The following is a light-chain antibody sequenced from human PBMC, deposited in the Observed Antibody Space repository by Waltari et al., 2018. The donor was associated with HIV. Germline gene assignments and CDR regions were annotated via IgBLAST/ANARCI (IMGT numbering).Light chain of an antibody. CDR2: EVN. CDR1: SSNIGSYTL. Sequence: QSALTQPASVSGSPGQSITISCTGTSSNIGSYTLVSWYQQHPGKAPKLMVYEVNKRTSGISNRFSGSKSGNTASLTISGLQAEDEADYYCCSFARSSTWVFGGGTKLSVL. V-gene: IGLV2-23*02. CDR3: CSFARSSTWV. J-gene: IGLJ3*02.